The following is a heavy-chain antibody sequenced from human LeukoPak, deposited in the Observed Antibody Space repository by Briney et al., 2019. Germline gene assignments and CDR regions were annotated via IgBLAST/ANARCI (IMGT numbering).Heavy chain of an antibody. J-gene: IGHJ6*03. V-gene: IGHV4-39*01. CDR2: IYYSGST. D-gene: IGHD6-13*01. CDR1: GGSISSSSYY. Sequence: TSETLSLTCTVSGGSISSSSYYWGWIRQPPGKGLEWIGSIYYSGSTYYNPSLKSRVTISVDTSKNQFSLKLSSVTAADTAVYYCARVVGSSWYLYYYYYMDVWGKGTTVTISS. CDR3: ARVVGSSWYLYYYYYMDV.